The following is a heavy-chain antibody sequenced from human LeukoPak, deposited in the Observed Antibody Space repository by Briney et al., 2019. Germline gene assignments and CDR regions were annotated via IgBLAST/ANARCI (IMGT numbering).Heavy chain of an antibody. CDR1: GFTFSSYS. Sequence: GGSLRLSCAASGFTFSSYSMNWVGQAPGKGLAWVSSISSSSSYIYYADSVKGRFTSSRDNAKNSLYLQMNSLRAEDTAVYYCARVHPLGYSIDYWGQGTLVTVSS. V-gene: IGHV3-21*01. J-gene: IGHJ4*02. D-gene: IGHD5-24*01. CDR3: ARVHPLGYSIDY. CDR2: ISSSSSYI.